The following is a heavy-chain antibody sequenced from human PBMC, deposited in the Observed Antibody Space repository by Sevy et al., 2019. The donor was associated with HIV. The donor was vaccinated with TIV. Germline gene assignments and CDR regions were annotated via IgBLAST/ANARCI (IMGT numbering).Heavy chain of an antibody. Sequence: GGSLRLSCAASGFTFSNYAMHWVRQAPGKGLEWVAIISYDGSNKYYADSVKGRFTISRDNSKNTLYLQMNSLRAEDTAVYYCARDPTLPLVDIVVVTYFDYWGQGTLVTVS. J-gene: IGHJ4*02. CDR3: ARDPTLPLVDIVVVTYFDY. CDR1: GFTFSNYA. V-gene: IGHV3-30-3*01. D-gene: IGHD2-21*02. CDR2: ISYDGSNK.